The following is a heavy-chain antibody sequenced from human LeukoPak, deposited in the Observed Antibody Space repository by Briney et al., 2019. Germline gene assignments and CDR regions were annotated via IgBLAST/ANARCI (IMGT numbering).Heavy chain of an antibody. CDR3: ARVGHILGAKLDY. J-gene: IGHJ4*02. D-gene: IGHD1-26*01. CDR2: VSYDGTDK. CDR1: GFTFSSYA. V-gene: IGHV3-30*04. Sequence: GGSLRLSCAASGFTFSSYAIHWVRQAPGNGLDWVAGVSYDGTDKYYADSVKGRFSISRDNSKNTLFLQMNSLKPEDTAVFYCARVGHILGAKLDYWGQGTLVTVSS.